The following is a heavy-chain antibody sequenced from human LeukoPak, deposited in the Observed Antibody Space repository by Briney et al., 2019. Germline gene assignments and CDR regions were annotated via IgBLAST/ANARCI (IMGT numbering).Heavy chain of an antibody. V-gene: IGHV3-48*03. CDR2: ISSSGSTI. J-gene: IGHJ6*02. D-gene: IGHD3-22*01. CDR1: GFTFSSYE. CDR3: ARATYDSSGYYYYYYGMDV. Sequence: GGSLRLSCAASGFTFSSYEMNWVRQAPGKGLEWVSYISSSGSTIYYADSVKGRFIISRDNAKNSLYLQMNSLRAEDTAVYYCARATYDSSGYYYYYYGMDVWGQGTTVTVSS.